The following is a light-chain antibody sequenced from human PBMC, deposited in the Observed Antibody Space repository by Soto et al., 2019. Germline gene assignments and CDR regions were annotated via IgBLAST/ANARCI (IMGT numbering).Light chain of an antibody. Sequence: EVVMTQSPATLSVSPGERATLSCRASQSVSSLLAWYQQKPGQAPRLLIYGASTRATGIPDRLSASGSGTEFARTISSLQSGDFAVYYCQQYNNWPLTFGGGTKVEIK. CDR3: QQYNNWPLT. V-gene: IGKV3-15*01. J-gene: IGKJ4*01. CDR1: QSVSSL. CDR2: GAS.